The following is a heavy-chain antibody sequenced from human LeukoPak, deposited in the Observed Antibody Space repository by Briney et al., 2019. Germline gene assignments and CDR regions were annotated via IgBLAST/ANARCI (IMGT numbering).Heavy chain of an antibody. CDR1: GYTFTGYY. D-gene: IGHD2-2*01. CDR2: INPNNGGT. J-gene: IGHJ5*02. CDR3: ARDPWGGDIVVVPAAIHDP. Sequence: ASVTVSCKASGYTFTGYYIHWVRQAPGQGLEWMGRINPNNGGTNYAQKFQGRVTMTRDTSTSTAYMELSRLRSDDTAVFYCARDPWGGDIVVVPAAIHDPWGQGTLVTVSS. V-gene: IGHV1-2*06.